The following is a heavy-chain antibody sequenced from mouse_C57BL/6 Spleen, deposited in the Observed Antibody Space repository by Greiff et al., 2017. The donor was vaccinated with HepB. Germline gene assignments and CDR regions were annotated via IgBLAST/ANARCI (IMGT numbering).Heavy chain of an antibody. D-gene: IGHD1-1*01. J-gene: IGHJ2*01. CDR2: IWSGGST. CDR3: AKNGDYYGSSPYYFDY. Sequence: QVQLKQSGPGLVQPSQSLSITCTVSGFSLTSYGVHWVRQPPGKGLEWLGVIWSGGSTDYNAAFISRLSISKDNSKSQVFFKMNSLQADDTAIYYCAKNGDYYGSSPYYFDYWGQGTTLTVSS. V-gene: IGHV2-4*01. CDR1: GFSLTSYG.